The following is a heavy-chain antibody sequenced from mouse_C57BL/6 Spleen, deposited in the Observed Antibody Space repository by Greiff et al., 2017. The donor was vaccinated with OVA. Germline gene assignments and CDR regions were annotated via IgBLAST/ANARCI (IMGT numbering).Heavy chain of an antibody. CDR1: GFTFSSYA. J-gene: IGHJ2*01. CDR3: TRASYYGKGYFDY. CDR2: ISSGGDYI. V-gene: IGHV5-9-1*02. Sequence: VQLVESGEGLVKPGGSLKLSCAASGFTFSSYAMSWVRQTPEKRLEWVAYISSGGDYIYYADTVKGRFTISRDNARNTLYLQMSSLKSEDTAMYYCTRASYYGKGYFDYWGQGTTLTVSS. D-gene: IGHD2-10*01.